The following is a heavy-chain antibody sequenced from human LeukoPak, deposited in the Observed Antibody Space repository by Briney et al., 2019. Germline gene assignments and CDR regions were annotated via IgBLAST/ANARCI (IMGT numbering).Heavy chain of an antibody. D-gene: IGHD3-10*01. CDR2: ISYDGSNK. V-gene: IGHV3-30*04. J-gene: IGHJ5*02. CDR1: GFTFSSYA. CDR3: ASSGDVMVRGVISWFDP. Sequence: GRSLRLSCAASGFTFSSYAMHWVRQAPGKGLEWVAVISYDGSNKYYADSVKGRFTISRDNSKNTLYLQMNGLRAEDTAVYYCASSGDVMVRGVISWFDPWGQGTLVTVSS.